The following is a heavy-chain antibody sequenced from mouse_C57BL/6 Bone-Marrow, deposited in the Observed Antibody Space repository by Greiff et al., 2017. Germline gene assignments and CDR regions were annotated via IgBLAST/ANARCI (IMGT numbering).Heavy chain of an antibody. V-gene: IGHV1-69*01. D-gene: IGHD2-12*01. CDR1: GYTFTSYW. CDR3: ARFFYSYYAMDY. CDR2: IDPSDSYT. J-gene: IGHJ4*01. Sequence: VQLQQPGAELVMPGASVKLSCKASGYTFTSYWMHWVKQRPGQGLEWIGEIDPSDSYTNYNQKFKGKSTLTVDKSSSTAYMQLSSLTSEDAAVYYCARFFYSYYAMDYWGQGTSVTVSS.